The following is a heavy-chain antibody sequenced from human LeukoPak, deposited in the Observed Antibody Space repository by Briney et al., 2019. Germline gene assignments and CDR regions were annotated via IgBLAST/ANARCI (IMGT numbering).Heavy chain of an antibody. CDR3: ARGTSGGYLDY. CDR2: INSDGFST. Sequence: PGGSLRLSCAASGFTFSSFWMHWVRQVPGKGLFWVSRINSDGFSTSYADSVKGRFTISRDNAKNTLYLQMNSLRAEDTAVYYCARGTSGGYLDYWGQGTLVTVSS. J-gene: IGHJ4*02. V-gene: IGHV3-74*01. CDR1: GFTFSSFW. D-gene: IGHD1-26*01.